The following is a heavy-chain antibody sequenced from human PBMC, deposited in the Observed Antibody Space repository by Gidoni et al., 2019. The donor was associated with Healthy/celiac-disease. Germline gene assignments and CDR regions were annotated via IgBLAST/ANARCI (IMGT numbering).Heavy chain of an antibody. Sequence: GGSISSYYWSWIRQPPGKGLEWIGYIYYSGSTNYNPSLKRRVTIAVDTSKNQFSLRLSTVTAADTAVYYRARVRHGGYDDYYGMDVWGQGTTVTVSS. V-gene: IGHV4-59*01. CDR1: GGSISSYY. CDR2: IYYSGST. J-gene: IGHJ6*02. D-gene: IGHD3-16*01. CDR3: ARVRHGGYDDYYGMDV.